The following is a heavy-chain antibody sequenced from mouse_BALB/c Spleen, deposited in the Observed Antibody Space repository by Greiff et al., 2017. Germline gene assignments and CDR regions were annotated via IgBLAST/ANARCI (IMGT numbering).Heavy chain of an antibody. V-gene: IGHV7-3*02. J-gene: IGHJ2*01. CDR3: ARDIEDYDLDY. CDR1: GFTFTDYY. CDR2: IRNKANGYTT. Sequence: EVQLQESGGGLVQPGGSLRLSCATSGFTFTDYYMSWVRQPPGKALEWLGFIRNKANGYTTEYSASVKGRFTISRDNSQSILYLQMNTLRAEDSATYYCARDIEDYDLDYWGQGTTLTVSS. D-gene: IGHD2-4*01.